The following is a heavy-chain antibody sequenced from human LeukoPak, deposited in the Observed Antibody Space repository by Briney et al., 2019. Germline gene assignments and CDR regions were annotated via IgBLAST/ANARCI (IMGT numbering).Heavy chain of an antibody. J-gene: IGHJ4*02. V-gene: IGHV3-23*01. CDR1: GFTFSNHA. CDR3: ANDLPGRVWFDF. D-gene: IGHD3-16*01. CDR2: ISGSGHNT. Sequence: GGSLRLSCAASGFTSGFTFSNHAMRWFRRAPGKGLEWVSSISGSGHNTYYADSVKGRFTVSRDNSKNTLYLQMNSLKVEDTAVYHCANDLPGRVWFDFWGQGTLVTVSS.